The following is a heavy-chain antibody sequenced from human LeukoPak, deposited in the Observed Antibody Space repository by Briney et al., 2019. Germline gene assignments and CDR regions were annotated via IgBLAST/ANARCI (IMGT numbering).Heavy chain of an antibody. CDR3: ARETGVDNFWSGRQNLYYFDY. V-gene: IGHV3-74*01. CDR1: GFTFSSYW. Sequence: PGGSLRPSCAASGFTFSSYWMHWARQAPGKGLVWVSRINSDGSSTSYADSVKGRFTISRDNAKNTLYLQMNSLRAEDTAVYYCARETGVDNFWSGRQNLYYFDYWGQGTLVIVSS. CDR2: INSDGSST. J-gene: IGHJ4*02. D-gene: IGHD3-3*01.